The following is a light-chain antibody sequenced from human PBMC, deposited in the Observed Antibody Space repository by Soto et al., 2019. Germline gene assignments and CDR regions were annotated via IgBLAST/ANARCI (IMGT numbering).Light chain of an antibody. J-gene: IGKJ1*01. CDR3: QQYNNWPPWT. V-gene: IGKV3-15*01. CDR1: QRISSN. CDR2: GAS. Sequence: EIVMTQSPATLSVSPGERATLSCRASQRISSNLAWCQHKPGQAPRLLIFGASTRATGIPARFSGSGSETEFTLTISSLQSEDFAVYYCQQYNNWPPWTFGQGTKVDIK.